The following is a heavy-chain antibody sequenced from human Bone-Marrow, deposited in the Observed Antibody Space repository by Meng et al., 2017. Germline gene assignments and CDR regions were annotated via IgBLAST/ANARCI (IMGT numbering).Heavy chain of an antibody. V-gene: IGHV3-7*01. CDR1: GFIFSRDW. D-gene: IGHD1-26*01. J-gene: IGHJ4*02. CDR2: INQDETKK. CDR3: ARDPDELLGANFHF. Sequence: GESLKISCAASGFIFSRDWTNWVRQAPGKGLEWVANINQDETKKHYGDSVKGRFTISRDNAKNSVYLQMSSLRAEDTAIYYCARDPDELLGANFHFWGQGNLVTVSS.